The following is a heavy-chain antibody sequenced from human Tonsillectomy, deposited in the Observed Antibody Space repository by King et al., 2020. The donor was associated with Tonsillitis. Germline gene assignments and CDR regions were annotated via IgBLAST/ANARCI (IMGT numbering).Heavy chain of an antibody. V-gene: IGHV3-21*01. Sequence: VQLVESGGGLVKPGGSLRLSCAASGFTFSNYYMNWVRQAPGKGLEWVSSISRGSSYIYYADSVKGRFTISRDNAKNSLYLQMNSLRAEDTSVYYCARERGGITNGMDVWGQGTTVTVSS. CDR3: ARERGGITNGMDV. D-gene: IGHD3-16*01. CDR2: ISRGSSYI. CDR1: GFTFSNYY. J-gene: IGHJ6*02.